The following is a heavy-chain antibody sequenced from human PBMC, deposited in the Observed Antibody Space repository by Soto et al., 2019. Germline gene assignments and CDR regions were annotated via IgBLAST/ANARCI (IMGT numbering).Heavy chain of an antibody. CDR3: AKGRVY. Sequence: GGSLRLSCEATGFTFSSHEMNWIRQTPGKRLEWIAKISGSGSTINYADSVKGRFTISRDNVQRTLHLQMDSMRVEDTGVYYCAKGRVYWGRDTLVTVSS. CDR1: GFTFSSHE. D-gene: IGHD6-13*01. CDR2: ISGSGSTI. V-gene: IGHV3-48*03. J-gene: IGHJ1*01.